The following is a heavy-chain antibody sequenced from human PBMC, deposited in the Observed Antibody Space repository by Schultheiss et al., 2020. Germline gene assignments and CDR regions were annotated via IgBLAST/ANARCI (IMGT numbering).Heavy chain of an antibody. V-gene: IGHV3-73*01. CDR2: IRSKANSYAT. CDR3: TRQGGSSWPPTLDY. J-gene: IGHJ4*02. Sequence: GGSLRLSCAASGFTFSGSAMHWVRQASGKGLEWVGRIRSKANSYATAYAASVKGRFTISRDDSKNTAYLQMNSLKTEDTAVYYCTRQGGSSWPPTLDYWGQGTLVTVS. CDR1: GFTFSGSA. D-gene: IGHD6-13*01.